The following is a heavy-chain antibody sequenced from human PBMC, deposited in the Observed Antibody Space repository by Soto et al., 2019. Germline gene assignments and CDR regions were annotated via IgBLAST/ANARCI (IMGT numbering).Heavy chain of an antibody. V-gene: IGHV4-59*01. D-gene: IGHD4-17*01. CDR3: ARVGYGDYGTGAFDI. CDR1: GGSISSYY. CDR2: IYYSGST. J-gene: IGHJ3*02. Sequence: SETLSLTCTVSGGSISSYYWSWIRQPPGKGLEWIGYIYYSGSTNYNPSLKSRVTISVDTSKNQFSLKLSSVTAADTAVYYCARVGYGDYGTGAFDIWGQGTMVTVSS.